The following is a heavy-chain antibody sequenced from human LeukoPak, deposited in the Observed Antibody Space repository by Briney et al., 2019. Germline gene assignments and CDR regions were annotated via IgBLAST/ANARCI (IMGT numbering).Heavy chain of an antibody. Sequence: KSSETLSLTCAVYGGSFSGYYWCWIRQPPGKGLEWIGEINHSGSTKYNPSLKSRVTISVDTSKNQFSLKLSSVTAADTAVYYCAGSIQYRSSEWFDPWGQGTLVTVSS. CDR2: INHSGST. CDR3: AGSIQYRSSEWFDP. D-gene: IGHD6-13*01. V-gene: IGHV4-34*01. CDR1: GGSFSGYY. J-gene: IGHJ5*02.